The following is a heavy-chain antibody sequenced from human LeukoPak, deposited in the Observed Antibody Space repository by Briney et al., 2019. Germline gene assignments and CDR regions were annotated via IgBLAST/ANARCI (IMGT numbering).Heavy chain of an antibody. D-gene: IGHD2-15*01. CDR3: ARGYCSGGSCYSVENWFDP. CDR1: GYTFTNYY. V-gene: IGHV1-2*06. J-gene: IGHJ5*02. Sequence: ASVKVSCNASGYTFTNYYMFWVRQAPGQGLEWMGRINPSSGGTDYAQKFQGRVTMTRDTSISAAYMELSRLRSDDTAMYYCARGYCSGGSCYSVENWFDPWGQGTLVTVSS. CDR2: INPSSGGT.